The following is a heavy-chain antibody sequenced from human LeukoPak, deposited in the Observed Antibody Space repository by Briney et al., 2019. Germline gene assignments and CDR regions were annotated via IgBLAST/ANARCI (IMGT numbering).Heavy chain of an antibody. CDR3: AKDEYCSGGSCYSDAFDI. Sequence: GGSLRLSCAASGFTFSSYAMSWVRQAPGKGLEWVSGISDNVGSTYSADSVKGRFTISRDNSKNTLYLQMNSLRAEDTAVYYCAKDEYCSGGSCYSDAFDIWGQGTMVIVSS. J-gene: IGHJ3*02. D-gene: IGHD2-15*01. CDR2: ISDNVGST. CDR1: GFTFSSYA. V-gene: IGHV3-23*01.